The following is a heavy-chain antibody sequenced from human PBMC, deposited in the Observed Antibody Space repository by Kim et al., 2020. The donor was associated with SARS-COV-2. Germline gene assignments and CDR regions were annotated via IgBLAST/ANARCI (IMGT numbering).Heavy chain of an antibody. Sequence: SETLSLTCAVSGGSISSGGYSWSWIRQPPGKGLEWIGYIYHSGSTYYNPSLKSRVTISVDRSKNQFSLKLSSVTAADTAVYYCARGFAHLEWLLDFDYWGQGTLVTVSS. CDR1: GGSISSGGYS. D-gene: IGHD3-3*01. CDR3: ARGFAHLEWLLDFDY. CDR2: IYHSGST. J-gene: IGHJ4*02. V-gene: IGHV4-30-2*01.